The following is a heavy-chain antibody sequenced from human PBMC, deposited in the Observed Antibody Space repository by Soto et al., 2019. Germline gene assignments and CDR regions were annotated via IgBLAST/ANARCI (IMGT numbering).Heavy chain of an antibody. J-gene: IGHJ3*02. CDR3: ARSYYYDSSGYYYAKAFDI. CDR2: IYYSGST. Sequence: QVQLQESGPGLVKPSQTLSLTCTVSGGSISSGGYYWSWIRQHPGKGLEWIGYIYYSGSTYYNPSLKSRVTISVDTSKNQFSLKLSSVTAADTAVYYCARSYYYDSSGYYYAKAFDIWGQGTMVTVSS. CDR1: GGSISSGGYY. V-gene: IGHV4-31*03. D-gene: IGHD3-22*01.